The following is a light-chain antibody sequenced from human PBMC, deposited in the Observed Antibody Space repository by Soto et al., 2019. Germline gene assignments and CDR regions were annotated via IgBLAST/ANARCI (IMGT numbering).Light chain of an antibody. Sequence: QSVLTQPPSASGSPGQSITISCSGSGSNIGSNSVYWYQHLPGTAPKLLTYRNDQRPSGVPDRFSGSKSGTSASLAISGLRSDDEADYYCVAWDDTLSAVVFGGGTKVTVL. V-gene: IGLV1-47*01. CDR2: RND. CDR1: GSNIGSNS. CDR3: VAWDDTLSAVV. J-gene: IGLJ2*01.